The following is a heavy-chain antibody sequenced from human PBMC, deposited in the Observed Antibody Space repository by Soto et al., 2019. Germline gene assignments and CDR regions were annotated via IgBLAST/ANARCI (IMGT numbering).Heavy chain of an antibody. J-gene: IGHJ5*02. CDR3: ARQGTTDDAKSNWFDP. Sequence: GESLKISCKGSGYSFTSYWISWVRQMPGKGLEWMGRIDPSDSYTNYSPSFQGHVTISADKSISTAYLQWSSLKASDTAMYYCARQGTTDDAKSNWFDPWGQGTLVTVSS. D-gene: IGHD4-4*01. CDR2: IDPSDSYT. CDR1: GYSFTSYW. V-gene: IGHV5-10-1*01.